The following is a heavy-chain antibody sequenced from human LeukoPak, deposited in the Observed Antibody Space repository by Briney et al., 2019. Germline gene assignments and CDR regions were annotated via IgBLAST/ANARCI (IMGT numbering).Heavy chain of an antibody. CDR1: GFTFSSYA. D-gene: IGHD2-2*01. V-gene: IGHV3-23*01. CDR3: AHGSMYQLDY. J-gene: IGHJ4*02. CDR2: IIGGAGGT. Sequence: GGSLRLSCAASGFTFSSYALTWVRQAPGKGLEWVSGIIGGAGGTYYADSVKGRFTISRDNAKNTLYLQMNSLRAEDTAVYYCAHGSMYQLDYWGQGTLVTVSS.